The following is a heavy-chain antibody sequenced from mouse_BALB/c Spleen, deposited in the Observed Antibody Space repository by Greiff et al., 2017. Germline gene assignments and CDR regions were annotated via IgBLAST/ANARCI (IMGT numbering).Heavy chain of an antibody. CDR1: GYTFTDYE. Sequence: VQLVESGAELVRPGASVTLSCKASGYTFTDYEMHWVKQTPVHGLEWIGAIDPETGGTAYNQKFKGKATLTADKSSSTAYMELRSLTSEDSAVYYCTSYGYDFDYWGQGTTLTVSS. CDR2: IDPETGGT. CDR3: TSYGYDFDY. J-gene: IGHJ2*01. V-gene: IGHV1-15*01. D-gene: IGHD2-2*01.